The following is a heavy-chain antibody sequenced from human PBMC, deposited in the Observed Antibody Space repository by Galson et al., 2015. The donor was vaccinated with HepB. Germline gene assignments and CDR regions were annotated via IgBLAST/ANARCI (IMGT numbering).Heavy chain of an antibody. CDR2: IWYDGSNK. V-gene: IGHV3-33*01. D-gene: IGHD2-15*01. J-gene: IGHJ6*02. CDR3: ARQKDRRDYYYGMDV. Sequence: SLRLSCAASGFTFSSYGMHWVRQAPGKGLEWVAVIWYDGSNKYYADSVKGRFTISRDNSKNTLYLQMNSLRAEDTAVYYCARQKDRRDYYYGMDVWGQGTTVTVSS. CDR1: GFTFSSYG.